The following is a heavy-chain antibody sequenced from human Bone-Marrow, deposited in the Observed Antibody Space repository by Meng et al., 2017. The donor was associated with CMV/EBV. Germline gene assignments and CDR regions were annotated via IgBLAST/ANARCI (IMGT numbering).Heavy chain of an antibody. CDR3: AMYARRPARPGWFDP. CDR1: GYTFTGYY. D-gene: IGHD6-6*01. CDR2: INPNSGGT. J-gene: IGHJ5*02. Sequence: ASVKVSCKASGYTFTGYYMHWVRQAPGQGLAWMGWINPNSGGTNYAQKFQGRVTMTRDTSISTAYMEMSRLRSDDTAVYYRAMYARRPARPGWFDPWGQGTLVTVSS. V-gene: IGHV1-2*02.